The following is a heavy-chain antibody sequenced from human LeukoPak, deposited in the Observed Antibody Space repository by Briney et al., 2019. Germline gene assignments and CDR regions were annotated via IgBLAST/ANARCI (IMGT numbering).Heavy chain of an antibody. Sequence: GGSLRLSCAASGFTFSSYGMHWVRQAPGKGLEWVSGISSSGSSAYYADFVKGRFTISRDNSRNTMLLQMNSLRADDTALYYCAKGHPSYNWHFIDYWGQGTLVTVSS. V-gene: IGHV3-23*01. J-gene: IGHJ4*02. CDR1: GFTFSSYG. CDR2: ISSSGSSA. CDR3: AKGHPSYNWHFIDY. D-gene: IGHD1-1*01.